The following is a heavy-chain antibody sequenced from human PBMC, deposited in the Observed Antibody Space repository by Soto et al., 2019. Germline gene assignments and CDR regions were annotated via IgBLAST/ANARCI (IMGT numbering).Heavy chain of an antibody. Sequence: SETLSLTCTVSGGSISIYYWSWIRQSAGKGLEWIGRIYNGGNTQYNPSLKSRVTMSADTSKNQFSLRLNSVTAADTAVYYCARDGSDSYGLDVWGKWTTVHVS. CDR1: GGSISIYY. D-gene: IGHD3-10*01. V-gene: IGHV4-4*07. CDR3: ARDGSDSYGLDV. J-gene: IGHJ6*04. CDR2: IYNGGNT.